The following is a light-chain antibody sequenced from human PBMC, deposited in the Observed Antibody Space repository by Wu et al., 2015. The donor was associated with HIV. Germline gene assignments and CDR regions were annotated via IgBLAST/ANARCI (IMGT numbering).Light chain of an antibody. J-gene: IGKJ5*01. CDR3: QQRSNWPLT. V-gene: IGKV3-11*01. Sequence: ETVLSRSPATLSLSPGERATLSCRASQYISNSLAWFQQKSGQSPRLLIYDASHRATGIPARFSGSGSGTDFTLTISSLEPEDFAVYYCQQRSNWPLTFGQGTRLEI. CDR2: DAS. CDR1: QYISNS.